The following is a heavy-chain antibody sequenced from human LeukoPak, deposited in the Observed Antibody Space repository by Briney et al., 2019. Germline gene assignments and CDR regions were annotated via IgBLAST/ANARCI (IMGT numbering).Heavy chain of an antibody. V-gene: IGHV3-7*03. J-gene: IGHJ6*03. D-gene: IGHD1-1*01. CDR3: ATLPWVAAGGTTYSYYMDL. Sequence: QSGGSLRLSCVASGFSLSSYWMTWVRQDAGKGLEWVANIKRDGTEKYYVDSVKGRFTISRDNAKNSLYLQMDNLRADDTAVYYCATLPWVAAGGTTYSYYMDLWGKGTTVIVSS. CDR1: GFSLSSYW. CDR2: IKRDGTEK.